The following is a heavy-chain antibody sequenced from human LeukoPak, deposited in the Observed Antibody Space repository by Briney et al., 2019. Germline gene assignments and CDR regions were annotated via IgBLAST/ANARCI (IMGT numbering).Heavy chain of an antibody. J-gene: IGHJ6*03. Sequence: GGSLRLSCAASGFTFSDYYMSWIRQAPGKGLEWVSYISSSGSTIYYADSVKGRFTISRDNAKNSLYLQMNSLRAEDTAVYYCARERRVRGVITRKASYYYYYMDVWGKGTTVTISS. CDR2: ISSSGSTI. CDR1: GFTFSDYY. V-gene: IGHV3-11*01. CDR3: ARERRVRGVITRKASYYYYYMDV. D-gene: IGHD3-10*01.